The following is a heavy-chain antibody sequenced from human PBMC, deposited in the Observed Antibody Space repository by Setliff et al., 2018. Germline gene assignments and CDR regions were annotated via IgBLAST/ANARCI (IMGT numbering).Heavy chain of an antibody. V-gene: IGHV4-59*08. Sequence: PSETLSLTCNVSGGSISSYYWTWIRQPPGKGLEWIGYFYHSGSTNYNPSLKGRVTMTSDTSRNQPSLKLTSVSAADTAIYYCARSSYYASGNSHNYYMDVWGKGTAVTVSS. CDR3: ARSSYYASGNSHNYYMDV. CDR2: FYHSGST. J-gene: IGHJ6*03. D-gene: IGHD3-10*01. CDR1: GGSISSYY.